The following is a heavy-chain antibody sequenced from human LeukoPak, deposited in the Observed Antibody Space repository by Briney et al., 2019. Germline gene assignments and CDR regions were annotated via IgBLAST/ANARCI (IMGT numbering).Heavy chain of an antibody. CDR3: ARDRRTDFWSGSYYYYGMDV. CDR1: GGSISSYY. D-gene: IGHD3-3*01. CDR2: IYYSGST. J-gene: IGHJ6*02. V-gene: IGHV4-59*01. Sequence: PSGTLSLTCTVSGGSISSYYWSWIRQPPGKGLEWIGYIYYSGSTNYNPSLKSRVTISVDTSKNQFSLKLSSVTAADTAVYYCARDRRTDFWSGSYYYYGMDVWGQGTTVTVSS.